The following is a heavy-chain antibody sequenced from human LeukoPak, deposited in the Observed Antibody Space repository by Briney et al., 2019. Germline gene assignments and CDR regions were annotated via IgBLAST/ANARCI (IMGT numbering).Heavy chain of an antibody. CDR2: IIPIFGIA. CDR3: ARDRRIFHNPVPIFYYYGMDV. V-gene: IGHV1-69*04. D-gene: IGHD2/OR15-2a*01. J-gene: IGHJ6*02. CDR1: GGTFSSYA. Sequence: GASVKVSCKASGGTFSSYAISWVRQAPGQGLEWMGRIIPIFGIAYYAQKFQGRVTITADKSTSTAYMELSSLRSEDTAVYYCARDRRIFHNPVPIFYYYGMDVWGQGTTVTVSS.